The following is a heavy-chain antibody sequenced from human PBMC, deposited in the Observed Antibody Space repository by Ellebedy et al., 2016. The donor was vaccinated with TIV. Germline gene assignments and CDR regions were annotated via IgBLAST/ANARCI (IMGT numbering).Heavy chain of an antibody. J-gene: IGHJ4*02. CDR3: VREGGSGNHFKF. V-gene: IGHV3-7*01. CDR1: DFTFSFYW. D-gene: IGHD6-19*01. CDR2: IDPAGSET. Sequence: PGGSLRLSCADSDFTFSFYWMSWVRQAPGKGLEWVANIDPAGSETNYVDSVKGRFTMSRDNAKSSLFLQMSSLRPDDTAVYYCVREGGSGNHFKFWGQGTLVAVSS.